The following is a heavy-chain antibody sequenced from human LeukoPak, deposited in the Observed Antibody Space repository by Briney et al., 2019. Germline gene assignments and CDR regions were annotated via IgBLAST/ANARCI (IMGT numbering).Heavy chain of an antibody. CDR2: INPSGGST. V-gene: IGHV1-46*01. CDR3: ARALWTGYSSSWYSYFDY. D-gene: IGHD6-13*01. Sequence: ASVKVSCKASGYTFTSYYIHWVRQAPGQGLEWMGIINPSGGSTSYAQKFQGRVTMTRDTPTSTVDMELSRLRSDDTAVYYCARALWTGYSSSWYSYFDYWGQGTLVTVSS. J-gene: IGHJ4*02. CDR1: GYTFTSYY.